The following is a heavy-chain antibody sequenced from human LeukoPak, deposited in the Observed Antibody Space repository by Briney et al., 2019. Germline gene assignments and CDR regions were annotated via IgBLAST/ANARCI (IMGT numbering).Heavy chain of an antibody. CDR3: ARADRGSSWTYNWFDP. CDR1: GDSVSSNSAA. V-gene: IGHV6-1*01. D-gene: IGHD6-13*01. J-gene: IGHJ5*02. Sequence: SQTLSLTCAISGDSVSSNSAAWNWISQSPSRGLEWLGRTYYRSKWYNDYAVSVKSRITINPDTSKNQFSLQLNSVTPEDTAVYYCARADRGSSWTYNWFDPWGQGTLVTVSS. CDR2: TYYRSKWYN.